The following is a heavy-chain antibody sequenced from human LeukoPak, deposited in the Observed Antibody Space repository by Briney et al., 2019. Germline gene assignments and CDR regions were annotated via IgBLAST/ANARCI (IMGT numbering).Heavy chain of an antibody. CDR1: GITFSSYS. V-gene: IGHV3-48*01. D-gene: IGHD3-16*01. CDR3: ARVATDGGGFDP. CDR2: LSSDNYTI. J-gene: IGHJ5*02. Sequence: GGSLRLSCAASGITFSSYSMNRVRQAPGKGLEWISYLSSDNYTIYYADSVKGRIIISRDNAKDSLYLQMNSLRAEDTAVYYCARVATDGGGFDPWGQGTLVTVSS.